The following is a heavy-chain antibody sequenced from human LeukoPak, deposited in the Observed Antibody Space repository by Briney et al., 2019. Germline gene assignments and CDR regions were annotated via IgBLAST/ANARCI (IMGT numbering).Heavy chain of an antibody. J-gene: IGHJ4*02. Sequence: SETLSLTCTVSGGSISSYYWGWIRQPPGKGLEWIGYIYYSGSTYYNPSLKSRVTISVDTSKNQFSLKLSSVTAADTAVYYCARGVLLWFGELRYYFDYWGQGTLVTVSS. V-gene: IGHV4-59*12. CDR2: IYYSGST. CDR3: ARGVLLWFGELRYYFDY. D-gene: IGHD3-10*01. CDR1: GGSISSYY.